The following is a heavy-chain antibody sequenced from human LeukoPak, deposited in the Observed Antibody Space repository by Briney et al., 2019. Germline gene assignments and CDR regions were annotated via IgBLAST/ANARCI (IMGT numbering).Heavy chain of an antibody. J-gene: IGHJ4*02. CDR3: ATESYCGGGTGQAPHFDY. CDR2: VKSETNGCTT. D-gene: IGHD2-21*01. V-gene: IGHV3-15*01. Sequence: TGGSLRLSCAVSGFTFRNVWMSWVRQAPGKGLEWVGRVKSETNGCTTDYAAPVKDRFTISIDDSKNTLYLQMNSLKTEDTAVYYCATESYCGGGTGQAPHFDYWGQGTLVTVSS. CDR1: GFTFRNVW.